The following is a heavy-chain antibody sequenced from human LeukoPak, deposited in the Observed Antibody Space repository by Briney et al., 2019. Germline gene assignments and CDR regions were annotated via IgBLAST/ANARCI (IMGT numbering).Heavy chain of an antibody. J-gene: IGHJ3*02. Sequence: GRSLRLSCAASGFTFSSYAMHWVRQAPGKGLEWVAVISYDGSNKYYADSVKGRFTISRDNSKNTLYLQMNSLRAEDTAVYYRARYKVVVNAFDIWGQGTMVTVSS. CDR2: ISYDGSNK. CDR1: GFTFSSYA. CDR3: ARYKVVVNAFDI. D-gene: IGHD3-22*01. V-gene: IGHV3-30-3*01.